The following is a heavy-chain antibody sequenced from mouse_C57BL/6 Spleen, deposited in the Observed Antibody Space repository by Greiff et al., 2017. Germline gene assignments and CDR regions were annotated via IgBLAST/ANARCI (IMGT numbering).Heavy chain of an antibody. CDR2: ILPSIGST. D-gene: IGHD1-1*01. J-gene: IGHJ3*01. CDR1: DSEVFPIAY. Sequence: QVQLQQSGSELRSPGSSVKLSCKDFDSEVFPIAYMSWVRQKPGHGFEWIGGILPSIGSTIYGEKFEDKATLNADTLSNTAYLELNSLTSEVSAIYYWARGDGYYGDFAYWGQGTLVTVSA. CDR3: ARGDGYYGDFAY. V-gene: IGHV15-2*01.